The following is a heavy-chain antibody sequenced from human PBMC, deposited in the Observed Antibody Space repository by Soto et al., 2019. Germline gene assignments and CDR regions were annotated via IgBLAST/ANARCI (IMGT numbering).Heavy chain of an antibody. D-gene: IGHD3-22*01. CDR3: ARFYYDSSGYLPSPYYYYYGMDV. CDR2: IKQDGSEK. J-gene: IGHJ6*02. Sequence: GVPLSPSCAASVFTFSSYCMSWVRPAPGKGLEWVTNIKQDGSEKYYVDSVKGRFTISRDNAKNSLYLQMNSLRAEDTAVYYCARFYYDSSGYLPSPYYYYYGMDVWGQGTTVTVSS. CDR1: VFTFSSYC. V-gene: IGHV3-7*04.